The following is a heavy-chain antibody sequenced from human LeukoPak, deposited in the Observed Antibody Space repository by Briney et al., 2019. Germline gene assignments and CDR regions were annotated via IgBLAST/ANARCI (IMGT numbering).Heavy chain of an antibody. Sequence: SETLSLTCTVSGGSISSYYWSWIRQPPGKGLEWIGYIYYSGSTNHNPSLKSRVTISVDTSKNQFSLKLTPVTAADTAVYYCARTTEGGYTYGYFYYYYMDVWGKGTTVTISS. CDR3: ARTTEGGYTYGYFYYYYMDV. D-gene: IGHD5-18*01. V-gene: IGHV4-59*01. CDR2: IYYSGST. J-gene: IGHJ6*03. CDR1: GGSISSYY.